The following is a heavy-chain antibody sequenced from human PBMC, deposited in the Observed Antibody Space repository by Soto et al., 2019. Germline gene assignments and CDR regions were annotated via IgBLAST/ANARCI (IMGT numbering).Heavy chain of an antibody. D-gene: IGHD4-17*01. CDR1: GFTFSSYA. CDR2: ISGSGGST. V-gene: IGHV3-23*01. CDR3: ATSTVTTRFGYYYGMDV. Sequence: GGSLRLSCAASGFTFSSYAMSWVRQAPGKGLEWVSAISGSGGSTYYADSVKGRFTISRDNSRNTLYLQMNSLRAEDTAVYYCATSTVTTRFGYYYGMDVWGQGTTVTVSS. J-gene: IGHJ6*02.